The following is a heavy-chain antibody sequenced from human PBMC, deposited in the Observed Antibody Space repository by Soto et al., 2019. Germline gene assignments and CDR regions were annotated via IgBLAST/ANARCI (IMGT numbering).Heavy chain of an antibody. D-gene: IGHD6-6*01. CDR1: GGPISSRSHY. CDR2: IYHSGDS. V-gene: IGHV4-39*01. CDR3: AKHLSIPARNWFDP. J-gene: IGHJ5*02. Sequence: QLQLQESGPGLVKPSETLSLTCTVSGGPISSRSHYWGWIRQPLGKGLAWIGSIYHSGDSYYKPSLKLRGPMSVDTSQNQLSLKLSSVTAADTAVYYFAKHLSIPARNWFDPWGQGTLVTVSS.